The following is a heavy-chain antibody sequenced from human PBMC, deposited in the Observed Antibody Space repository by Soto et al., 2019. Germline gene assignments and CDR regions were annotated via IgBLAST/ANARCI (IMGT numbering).Heavy chain of an antibody. CDR1: GDSVTSNVW. CDR3: ARDAAVPGESDRFDY. CDR2: AYHNGLT. V-gene: IGHV4-4*02. Sequence: SETLSLTCTVSGDSVTSNVWWSWVRQPPGKGLEWIGEAYHNGLTDYNPSLKSRVTMSVDTTKNEFSLKLTSLTAADTAIYYCARDAAVPGESDRFDYWGQGTLVTV. D-gene: IGHD6-19*01. J-gene: IGHJ4*02.